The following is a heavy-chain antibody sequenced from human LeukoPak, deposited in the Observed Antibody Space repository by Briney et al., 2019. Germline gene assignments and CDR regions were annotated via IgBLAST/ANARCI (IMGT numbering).Heavy chain of an antibody. CDR3: VVIAVAGPYYFDY. Sequence: TSETLSLTCTVSGGSISSGSYYWSWIRQPPGKGLEWIGEINHSGSTNYNPSLKSRVTISVDTSKNQFSLKLSSVTAADTAVYYCVVIAVAGPYYFDYWGQGTLVTVSS. V-gene: IGHV4-39*07. D-gene: IGHD6-19*01. CDR2: INHSGST. CDR1: GGSISSGSYY. J-gene: IGHJ4*02.